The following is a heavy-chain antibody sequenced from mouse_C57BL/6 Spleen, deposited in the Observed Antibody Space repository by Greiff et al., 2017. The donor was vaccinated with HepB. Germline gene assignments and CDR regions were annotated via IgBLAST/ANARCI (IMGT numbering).Heavy chain of an antibody. CDR1: GFNIKDDY. V-gene: IGHV14-4*01. Sequence: VQLQQSGAELVRPGASVKLSCTASGFNIKDDYMHWVKQRPEQGLEWIGWIDPENGDTEYASKFQGKATITADPSSNTAYLQLSSLTSEDTAVYYCTTPYYYGSKGTWFAYWGQGTLVTVSA. D-gene: IGHD1-1*01. CDR2: IDPENGDT. J-gene: IGHJ3*01. CDR3: TTPYYYGSKGTWFAY.